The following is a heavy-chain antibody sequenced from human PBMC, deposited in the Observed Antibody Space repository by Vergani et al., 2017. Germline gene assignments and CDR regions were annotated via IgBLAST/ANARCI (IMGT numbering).Heavy chain of an antibody. CDR2: IIPILGIA. V-gene: IGHV1-69*02. Sequence: QVQLVQSGAEVKKPGSSVKVSCKASGGTFSSYTISWVRQAPGQGLEWMGRIIPILGIANYAQKFQGRVTITADKSTSTAYMELSSLRSEDTAVYYFARSDGIVVVDNAFDIWGQGTMVTVSS. CDR3: ARSDGIVVVDNAFDI. D-gene: IGHD2-15*01. CDR1: GGTFSSYT. J-gene: IGHJ3*02.